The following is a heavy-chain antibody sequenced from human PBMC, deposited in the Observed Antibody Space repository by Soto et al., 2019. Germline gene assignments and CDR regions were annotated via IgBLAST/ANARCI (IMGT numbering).Heavy chain of an antibody. Sequence: SETLSLTCAVSGYSISSGNNWAWIRQPPGRGLEWIGSLYHIGSTHYNTSLKSRVTISVDTSKNHFSLELSSVTAADTAIYYCRSSTSCYNESCVDVWGQGTMVTVCS. CDR1: GYSISSGNN. CDR2: LYHIGST. J-gene: IGHJ6*02. V-gene: IGHV4-38-2*01. D-gene: IGHD2-2*02. CDR3: RSSTSCYNESCVDV.